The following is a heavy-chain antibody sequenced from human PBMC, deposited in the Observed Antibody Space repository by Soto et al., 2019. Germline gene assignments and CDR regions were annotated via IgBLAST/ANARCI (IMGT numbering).Heavy chain of an antibody. Sequence: ASVKVSCEASGGTFSSCAISWVRQAPGQGLEWMGGIIPIFGTANYAQKFQGRVTITADKSTSTAYMELSSLRSEDTAVYYCARVGITIFGVVIGYYYGMDVWGQGTTVTVS. CDR2: IIPIFGTA. CDR3: ARVGITIFGVVIGYYYGMDV. CDR1: GGTFSSCA. V-gene: IGHV1-69*06. D-gene: IGHD3-3*01. J-gene: IGHJ6*02.